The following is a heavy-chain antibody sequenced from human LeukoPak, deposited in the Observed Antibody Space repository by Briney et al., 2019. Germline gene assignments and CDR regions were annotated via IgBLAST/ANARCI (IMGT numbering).Heavy chain of an antibody. D-gene: IGHD3-9*01. CDR2: IYPGDSDT. Sequence: PGESLRISCKGSGYSFTSYWIGWVRQMPGKGLEWMGIIYPGDSDTRYSPSFQGQVTISADKSISTAYLQWSSLKASDTAMYYCARPLRYFDWLPAYWGQGTLVTVSS. V-gene: IGHV5-51*01. CDR3: ARPLRYFDWLPAY. J-gene: IGHJ4*02. CDR1: GYSFTSYW.